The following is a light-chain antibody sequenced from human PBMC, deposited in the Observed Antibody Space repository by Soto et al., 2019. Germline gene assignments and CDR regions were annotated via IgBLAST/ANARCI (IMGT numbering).Light chain of an antibody. J-gene: IGKJ2*01. Sequence: EMVLTQSPGTLSLSPGERATLSCRASQSVGSRSVAWYQQKPGQAPRLVIYGTSDRPTGIPDRFSGSGSGTDFTLPIIRREPEDFAVYYCQQYGSSPPDTFGQGTKVEIK. V-gene: IGKV3-20*01. CDR2: GTS. CDR3: QQYGSSPPDT. CDR1: QSVGSRS.